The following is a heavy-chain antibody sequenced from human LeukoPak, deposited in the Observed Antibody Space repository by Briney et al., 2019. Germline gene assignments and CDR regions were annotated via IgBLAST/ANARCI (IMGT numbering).Heavy chain of an antibody. V-gene: IGHV3-23*01. J-gene: IGHJ5*02. CDR1: GFDFRNFG. Sequence: GGSLRLSCVGSGFDFRNFGVAWVRQAPGKGLEWVSTISGTGTTTDYADSVEGRFTISRDNSRNTVDLQMLRLAAEDTAVYFCARTVKVVRRITSRETTTRTHNWFDPWGLGTLVTVSS. CDR2: ISGTGTTT. CDR3: ARTVKVVRRITSRETTTRTHNWFDP. D-gene: IGHD3-16*01.